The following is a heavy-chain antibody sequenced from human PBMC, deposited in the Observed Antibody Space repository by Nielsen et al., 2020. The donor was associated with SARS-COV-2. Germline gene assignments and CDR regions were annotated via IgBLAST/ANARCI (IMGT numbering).Heavy chain of an antibody. V-gene: IGHV3-7*03. CDR1: GFTFSSYW. CDR2: IEQDGSEK. D-gene: IGHD6-19*01. Sequence: GGSLRLSCAASGFTFSSYWMSWVRQAPGKGLEWVANIEQDGSEKYYVDSVKGRFTISRDNAKNSLYLQMNSLRAEDTAVYYCARGETVAGTVGWGYYYYYMDVWGKGTTVTVSS. J-gene: IGHJ6*03. CDR3: ARGETVAGTVGWGYYYYYMDV.